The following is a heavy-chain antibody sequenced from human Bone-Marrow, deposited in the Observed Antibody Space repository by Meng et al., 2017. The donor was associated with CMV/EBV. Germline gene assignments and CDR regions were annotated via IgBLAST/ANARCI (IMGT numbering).Heavy chain of an antibody. J-gene: IGHJ4*02. Sequence: ASVKVSCKASGYTFTSYGNSWVRQAPGQGLEWMGWISAYNGNTNYAQKLQGRVTMTTDTSTSTAYMELRSLRSDDTAVYCCARSVVVPAADDYWGQGTLVTVSS. D-gene: IGHD2-2*01. CDR2: ISAYNGNT. V-gene: IGHV1-18*01. CDR1: GYTFTSYG. CDR3: ARSVVVPAADDY.